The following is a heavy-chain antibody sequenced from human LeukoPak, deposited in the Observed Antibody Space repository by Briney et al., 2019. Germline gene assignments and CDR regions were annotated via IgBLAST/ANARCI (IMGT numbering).Heavy chain of an antibody. V-gene: IGHV3-7*03. CDR3: ARYIVLMVYATTNWFDP. D-gene: IGHD2-8*01. Sequence: GGSLRLSCAASGFTFSSYWMSWVRQAPRKGLEWVANIKQDGSEKYYVDSVKGRFTISRDNAKNSLYLQMNSLRAEDTAVYYCARYIVLMVYATTNWFDPWGQGTLVTVSS. J-gene: IGHJ5*02. CDR1: GFTFSSYW. CDR2: IKQDGSEK.